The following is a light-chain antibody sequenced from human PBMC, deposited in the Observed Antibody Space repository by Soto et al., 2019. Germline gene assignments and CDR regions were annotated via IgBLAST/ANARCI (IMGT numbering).Light chain of an antibody. CDR1: SSNIGSNS. V-gene: IGLV1-47*01. CDR2: RNN. J-gene: IGLJ1*01. Sequence: QSVLTQPPSASGTPGQRVTISCSGSSSNIGSNSVYWYQQLPGTAPKLLIYRNNQRPSGVPDRFSGSKSGTSASLVISGLRSEDEADYYCAAWDDSLSGRYVFGTGTKLTVL. CDR3: AAWDDSLSGRYV.